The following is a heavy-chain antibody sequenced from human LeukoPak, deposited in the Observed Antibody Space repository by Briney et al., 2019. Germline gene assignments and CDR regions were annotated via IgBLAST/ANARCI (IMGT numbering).Heavy chain of an antibody. J-gene: IGHJ3*02. CDR2: IYHSGST. V-gene: IGHV4-30-2*01. Sequence: PSEILSLTCTVSGGSISSGGYYWSWIRQPPGKGLEWIGYIYHSGSTYYNPSLKSRVTISVDRSKNQFSLKLSSVTAADTAVYYCARNTRFLEWLANDAFDIWGQGTMVTVSS. D-gene: IGHD3-3*01. CDR3: ARNTRFLEWLANDAFDI. CDR1: GGSISSGGYY.